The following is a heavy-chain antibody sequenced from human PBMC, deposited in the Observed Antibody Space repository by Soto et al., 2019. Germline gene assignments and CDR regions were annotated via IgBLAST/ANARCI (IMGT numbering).Heavy chain of an antibody. D-gene: IGHD3-16*01. CDR2: ISHDGSKK. CDR1: GFTFRNYS. CDR3: ARDGRQWRRGDGGWSDP. J-gene: IGHJ5*02. Sequence: QVQVVESGGGVVQPGGSLRLSCEGSGFTFRNYSMHWVRQAPGKGLEWVTVISHDGSKKYYADSVKGRFTISRDNSKNTAYLQMNSLRVEDTAVYYCARDGRQWRRGDGGWSDPWGQGTLVTVSS. V-gene: IGHV3-30-3*01.